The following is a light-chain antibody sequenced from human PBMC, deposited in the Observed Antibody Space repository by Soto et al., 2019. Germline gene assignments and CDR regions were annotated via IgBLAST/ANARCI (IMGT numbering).Light chain of an antibody. V-gene: IGKV3-15*01. CDR3: QQYNNWPLT. Sequence: EIVMTQSPATLSVSPGERATLSCRASQSVSSNLAWYQQEPGQAPRLLIYDASTRATGIPARFSGSGSGTEFTLTISSLQSEDFAVYYCQQYNNWPLTFGGGTNVEIK. CDR2: DAS. CDR1: QSVSSN. J-gene: IGKJ4*01.